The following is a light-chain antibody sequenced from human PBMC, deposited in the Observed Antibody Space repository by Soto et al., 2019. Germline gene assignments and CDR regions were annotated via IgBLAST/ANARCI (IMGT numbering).Light chain of an antibody. CDR1: QTVRRTY. CDR2: GAS. J-gene: IGKJ4*02. CDR3: QHYGRSLT. V-gene: IGKV3-20*01. Sequence: EIVLTHSPDTLSLYAGERATLSCRPSQTVRRTYLAGCGQRPGQAPRLLLYGASSSAPGILHRFSGSGSVIDLTLTISILETEDFALYYCQHYGRSLTFGGGTQV.